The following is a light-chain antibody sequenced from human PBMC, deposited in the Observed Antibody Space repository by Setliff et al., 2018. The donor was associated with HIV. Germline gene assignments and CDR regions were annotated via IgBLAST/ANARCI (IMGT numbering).Light chain of an antibody. CDR3: QVWDSSSNQFV. V-gene: IGLV3-21*03. CDR1: NIEGRS. CDR2: DDS. J-gene: IGLJ1*01. Sequence: SSELTQPPSVSVAPGKTATITWGGNNIEGRSVHWYQQKPRQAPMVVVHDDSDRPSGIPERFSGSNSGNTATLTISRVEAGDEADYYCQVWDSSSNQFVFGIGTKVTVL.